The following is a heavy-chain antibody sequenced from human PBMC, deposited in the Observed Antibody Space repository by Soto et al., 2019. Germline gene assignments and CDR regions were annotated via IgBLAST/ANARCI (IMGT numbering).Heavy chain of an antibody. CDR3: ARDNWNDGFDY. D-gene: IGHD1-20*01. V-gene: IGHV3-30-3*01. J-gene: IGHJ4*02. CDR2: ISYDGSNK. CDR1: GFTFSSYA. Sequence: VGSLRLSCAASGFTFSSYAMHWVRQAPGKGLEWVAVISYDGSNKYYADSVKGRFTISRDNSKNTLYLQMNSLRAEDTAVYYCARDNWNDGFDYWGQGTLVTVSS.